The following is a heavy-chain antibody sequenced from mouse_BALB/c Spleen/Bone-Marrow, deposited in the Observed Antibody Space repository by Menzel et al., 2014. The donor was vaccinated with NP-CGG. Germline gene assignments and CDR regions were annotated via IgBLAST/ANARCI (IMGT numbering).Heavy chain of an antibody. CDR3: ARNYGYGKSFAY. CDR1: GFNIKDTY. D-gene: IGHD2-2*01. J-gene: IGHJ3*01. Sequence: EVMLVESGAELVKPGASVKLSCTASGFNIKDTYMHWVKQRPEQGLEWIGRIDPANGNTKYDPKFQGKATITADTSSNTAYLQLSSLTSEDTAVYYCARNYGYGKSFAYGGQGTLVTVSA. CDR2: IDPANGNT. V-gene: IGHV14-3*02.